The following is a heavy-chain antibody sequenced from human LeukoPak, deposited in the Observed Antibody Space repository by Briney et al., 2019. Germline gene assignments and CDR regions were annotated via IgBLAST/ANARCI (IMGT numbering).Heavy chain of an antibody. D-gene: IGHD3-10*01. J-gene: IGHJ4*02. V-gene: IGHV4-59*01. CDR1: GGSISNYY. CDR2: IYYSGST. Sequence: KPSETLSLTCTVSGGSISNYYWSWIRQPPGKGLEWIGYIYYSGSTNYNPSLKSRVTISVDTSKNQFSLKLSSVTAADTAVYYCARDHLWLDYWGQGTLVTVSS. CDR3: ARDHLWLDY.